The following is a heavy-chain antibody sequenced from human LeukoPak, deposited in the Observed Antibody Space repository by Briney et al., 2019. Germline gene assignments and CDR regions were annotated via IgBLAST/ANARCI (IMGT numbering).Heavy chain of an antibody. Sequence: GGSLRLSCAASGFTFGSYWMSWVRQAPGKGLEWVANIKQDGSEKYYVDSVKGRFTISRDNAKNSLYLQMNSLRAEDTAVYYCARGGNNYDILTGYYRFEYYFDYWGQGTLVTVSS. CDR1: GFTFGSYW. CDR2: IKQDGSEK. CDR3: ARGGNNYDILTGYYRFEYYFDY. V-gene: IGHV3-7*01. D-gene: IGHD3-9*01. J-gene: IGHJ4*02.